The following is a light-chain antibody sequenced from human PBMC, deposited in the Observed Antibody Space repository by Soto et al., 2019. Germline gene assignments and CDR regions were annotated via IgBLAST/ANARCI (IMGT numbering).Light chain of an antibody. V-gene: IGKV3-20*01. Sequence: EIVLTQSPGTLSLSPGERATLSCRASQSVSSSYLAWYQQQTGQAPRLLIYGASSRATSIPDRFSGSGSGTDFTLTISRLEPEDFAVYYCQQYGSSPLITFGQGTRLEIK. CDR3: QQYGSSPLIT. CDR1: QSVSSSY. J-gene: IGKJ5*01. CDR2: GAS.